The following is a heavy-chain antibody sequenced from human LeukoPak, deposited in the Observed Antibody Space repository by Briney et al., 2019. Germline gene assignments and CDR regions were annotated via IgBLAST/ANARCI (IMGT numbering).Heavy chain of an antibody. V-gene: IGHV3-23*01. CDR1: GFTFSSNA. J-gene: IGHJ4*02. Sequence: GGSLRLSCAASGFTFSSNAMSWARQAPGKGLEWVSAISGSGGSTYYADSVKGRFTISRDNSKNTLYLQMNSLRAEDTAVYYCAKSHYDSSGYYPTVDYWGQGTLVTVSS. CDR2: ISGSGGST. CDR3: AKSHYDSSGYYPTVDY. D-gene: IGHD3-22*01.